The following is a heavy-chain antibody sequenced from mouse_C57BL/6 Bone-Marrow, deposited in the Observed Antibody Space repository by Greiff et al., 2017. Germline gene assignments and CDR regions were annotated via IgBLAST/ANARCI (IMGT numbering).Heavy chain of an antibody. J-gene: IGHJ4*01. V-gene: IGHV1-26*01. CDR1: GYTFTDYY. CDR3: ARRDYGNSHAMDY. CDR2: INPNNGGT. Sequence: EVQLQQSGPELVKPGASVKISCKASGYTFTDYYMNWVKQSHGKSLEWIGDINPNNGGTSYNQKFKGKATLTVDKSSSTAYMELRSLTSEDSAVYYCARRDYGNSHAMDYWGQGTSVTVSS. D-gene: IGHD2-1*01.